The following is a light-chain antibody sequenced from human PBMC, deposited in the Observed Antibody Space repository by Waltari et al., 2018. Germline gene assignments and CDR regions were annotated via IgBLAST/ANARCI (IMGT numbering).Light chain of an antibody. CDR1: QSLLHSNGYNY. V-gene: IGKV2-28*01. J-gene: IGKJ5*01. CDR2: LGS. Sequence: DIVMTQSPLSLPVTPGAPASISCRSSQSLLHSNGYNYLDWYRQKPGQAPQILIYLGSNRASGVPDRFSGSGSGTDFTLKISRVETEDAGVYYCMEALQSVTFGQGTRLEIK. CDR3: MEALQSVT.